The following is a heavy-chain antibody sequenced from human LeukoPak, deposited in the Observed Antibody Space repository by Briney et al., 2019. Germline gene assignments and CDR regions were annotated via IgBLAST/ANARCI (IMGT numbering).Heavy chain of an antibody. CDR1: GFTFSRYG. Sequence: PGGSLRLSCAASGFTFSRYGMSWVRQAPGKGLEWVSRISAGGGGTDCADPVKGRFTISRDNSKNALYLQMNTLRAEDTAIYYCAKDFYGSGSYYKGPVDYWGQGTLVTVSS. V-gene: IGHV3-23*01. CDR2: ISAGGGGT. D-gene: IGHD3-10*01. J-gene: IGHJ4*02. CDR3: AKDFYGSGSYYKGPVDY.